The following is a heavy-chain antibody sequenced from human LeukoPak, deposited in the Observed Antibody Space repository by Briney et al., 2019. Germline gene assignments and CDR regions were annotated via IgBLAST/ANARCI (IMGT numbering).Heavy chain of an antibody. Sequence: GGSLRLSCAAPGFTFSSYAMSWVRQAPGKGLEWVSAISGSGGSTYYADSVKGRFTISRDNSKNTLYLQMNSLRAEDTAVYYCAKDLPHIYGAFPFDYWGQGTLVTVSS. CDR3: AKDLPHIYGAFPFDY. D-gene: IGHD4-17*01. V-gene: IGHV3-23*01. CDR1: GFTFSSYA. J-gene: IGHJ4*02. CDR2: ISGSGGST.